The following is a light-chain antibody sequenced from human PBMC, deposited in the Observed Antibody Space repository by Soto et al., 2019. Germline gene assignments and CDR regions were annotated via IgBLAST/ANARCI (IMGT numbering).Light chain of an antibody. V-gene: IGKV1-9*01. CDR2: IAS. Sequence: HLTQSPSSLSASVGDRVAITCRAIQGIRSYLAWYQQKPGEAPKLLISIASILQSGVPSRFRGSGSGTDFVLTISSLQPEDSETYYCQQLDSMPITFGRGTRLEIK. J-gene: IGKJ5*01. CDR1: QGIRSY. CDR3: QQLDSMPIT.